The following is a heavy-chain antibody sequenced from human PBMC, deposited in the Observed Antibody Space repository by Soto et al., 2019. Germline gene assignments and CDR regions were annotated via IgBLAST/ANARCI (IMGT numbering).Heavy chain of an antibody. CDR3: VRGGSNYAS. Sequence: EVQLVESGGGLVQPGGSLRLSCTASGFTFSDSWMTWVRQAPGKGLEWVARIKPDGSEKKYADSVKGRFSISRDNAKNSRYWQMDSLRCEDTAVYYCVRGGSNYASWGQVTLVTVSS. J-gene: IGHJ5*02. CDR2: IKPDGSEK. V-gene: IGHV3-7*01. D-gene: IGHD4-4*01. CDR1: GFTFSDSW.